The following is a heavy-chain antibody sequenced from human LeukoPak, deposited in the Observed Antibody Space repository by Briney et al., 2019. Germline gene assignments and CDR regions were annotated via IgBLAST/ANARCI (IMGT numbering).Heavy chain of an antibody. J-gene: IGHJ4*02. Sequence: GGSLRLSCAASGFTFSNYAMSWVRQAPGKGLEWVSAVSGRDTSTYYTDSVKGRFTISRDNSKNTLYLQMNSLSAEDTAIYYCAKWGDYDVLTGYYDSDYWGQGTLVTVSS. CDR1: GFTFSNYA. V-gene: IGHV3-23*01. CDR3: AKWGDYDVLTGYYDSDY. CDR2: VSGRDTST. D-gene: IGHD3-9*01.